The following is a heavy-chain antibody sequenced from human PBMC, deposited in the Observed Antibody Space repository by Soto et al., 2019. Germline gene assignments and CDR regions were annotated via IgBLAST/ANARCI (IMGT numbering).Heavy chain of an antibody. CDR3: AKSYKDRYGEAAFDI. D-gene: IGHD4-17*01. Sequence: EASVKVSCKASGYTFTYRYLHWVRQAPGQALEWMGWITPFNGNTNYAQKFQDRVTITRDRSMSTAYMELSSLRSEDTAMYYCAKSYKDRYGEAAFDIWGQGTMVTVSS. V-gene: IGHV1-45*02. J-gene: IGHJ3*02. CDR1: GYTFTYRY. CDR2: ITPFNGNT.